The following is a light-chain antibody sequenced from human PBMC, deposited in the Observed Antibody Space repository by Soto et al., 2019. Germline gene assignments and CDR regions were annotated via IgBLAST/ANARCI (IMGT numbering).Light chain of an antibody. CDR2: DAS. CDR1: QSVSGW. Sequence: DIQMTQSPSTLSASVVDTVTVTCRASQSVSGWLAWYQQKPGEAPKLLIYDASTLESGVPSRFSGTGSGTEFTLTISSLQPDDFATYYCQQYNSYWTFGQGTKVDIK. CDR3: QQYNSYWT. J-gene: IGKJ1*01. V-gene: IGKV1-5*01.